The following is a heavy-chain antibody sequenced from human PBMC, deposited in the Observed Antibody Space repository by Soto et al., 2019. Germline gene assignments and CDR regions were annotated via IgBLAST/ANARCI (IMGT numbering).Heavy chain of an antibody. CDR3: ARDRNIVATSNHFDY. Sequence: GGSLRLSCAASGFTVSSNYMSWVRQAPGKGLEWVSVIYSGGSTYYADSVKGRFTISRDNSKNTLYLQMNSLRAEDTAVYYCARDRNIVATSNHFDYWGQGTLVTVSS. J-gene: IGHJ4*02. V-gene: IGHV3-66*01. CDR2: IYSGGST. D-gene: IGHD5-12*01. CDR1: GFTVSSNY.